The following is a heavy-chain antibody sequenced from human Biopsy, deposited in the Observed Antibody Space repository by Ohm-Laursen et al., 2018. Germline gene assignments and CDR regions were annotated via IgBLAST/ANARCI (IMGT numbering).Heavy chain of an antibody. CDR3: ATKLTGYFHH. J-gene: IGHJ1*01. Sequence: SVKASCKVPGGTFSNYGVNWVRQAPGQGLEWMGGNIPILGTGNYAQKFQDRVTVAADTSTSTATMELRSLRSDDTAVYYCATKLTGYFHHWGQGTLVIVSS. D-gene: IGHD3-9*01. CDR1: GGTFSNYG. CDR2: NIPILGTG. V-gene: IGHV1-69*06.